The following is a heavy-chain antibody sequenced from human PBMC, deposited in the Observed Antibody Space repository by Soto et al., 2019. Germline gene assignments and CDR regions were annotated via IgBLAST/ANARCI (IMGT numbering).Heavy chain of an antibody. D-gene: IGHD6-6*01. Sequence: QVQLVQSGAEVKKPGASVKVSCKASGYTFTSYGISWVRQAPGQGLEWMGWISAYNGNTNYAQKLQGRDTMTTDTSTSTAYMELRSLRSDDTAVYYCARGSPFEYSSSSVKYYFYGMDVWGQGTTVTVSS. V-gene: IGHV1-18*01. CDR1: GYTFTSYG. CDR2: ISAYNGNT. CDR3: ARGSPFEYSSSSVKYYFYGMDV. J-gene: IGHJ6*02.